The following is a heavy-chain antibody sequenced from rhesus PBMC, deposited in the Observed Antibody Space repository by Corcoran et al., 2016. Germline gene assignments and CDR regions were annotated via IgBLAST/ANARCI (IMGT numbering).Heavy chain of an antibody. D-gene: IGHD3-40*01. CDR3: SRVSGLRYFEF. J-gene: IGHJ1*01. V-gene: IGHV4-165*01. CDR1: GGSISGYW. Sequence: QVQLQESGPGLVKPSETLSLTCAVSGGSISGYWWGWIRQPPGKGPEGSGFIGGGGGRTDYNPVLKRRGTISTEASKNQFSLGLSSVTAADTAVYYCSRVSGLRYFEFWGQGALVTVSS. CDR2: IGGGGGRT.